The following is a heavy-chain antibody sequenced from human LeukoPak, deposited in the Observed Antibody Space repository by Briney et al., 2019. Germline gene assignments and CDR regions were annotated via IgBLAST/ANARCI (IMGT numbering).Heavy chain of an antibody. D-gene: IGHD5-18*01. CDR2: IYYSGST. J-gene: IGHJ3*02. CDR1: GGSISSYY. CDR3: ARGHSYGYRVAFDI. V-gene: IGHV4-59*01. Sequence: SETLSLTCTVSGGSISSYYWSWIRQPPGKGLEWIGYIYYSGSTNYNPSLKSRVTISVDTSKSQFSLKLSSVTAADTAVYYCARGHSYGYRVAFDIWGQGTMVTVSS.